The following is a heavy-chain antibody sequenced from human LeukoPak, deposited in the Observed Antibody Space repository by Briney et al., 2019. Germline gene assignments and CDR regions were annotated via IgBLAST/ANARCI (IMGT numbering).Heavy chain of an antibody. CDR3: AKGSGGSGSFYNHFDC. Sequence: GGSLTLSCAASGLSFNSCVMHCVRQAPGKGLEWVAVISSDGSNKYYADSVKGRFTISRDNSKNTLSLQMNSLRTEDTAVFYCAKGSGGSGSFYNHFDCWGQGTLVTVSS. J-gene: IGHJ4*02. D-gene: IGHD3-10*01. CDR1: GLSFNSCV. V-gene: IGHV3-30*18. CDR2: ISSDGSNK.